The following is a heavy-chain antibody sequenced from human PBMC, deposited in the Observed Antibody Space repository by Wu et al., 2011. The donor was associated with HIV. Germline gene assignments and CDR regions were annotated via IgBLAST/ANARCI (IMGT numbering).Heavy chain of an antibody. J-gene: IGHJ6*02. V-gene: IGHV1-2*02. CDR2: INPNSGGT. CDR1: GYTFTGYY. CDR3: ARDGWELPGEDFYYGLDV. Sequence: VQLVQSGREVKKPGASVKVSCKASGYTFTGYYMHWVRQAPGQGLEWMGWINPNSGGTNYAQKFQGRVTMTRDTSISTAYMELSRLRSDDTAVYYCARDGWELPGEDFYYGLDVWGQGTTVTVSS. D-gene: IGHD1-26*01.